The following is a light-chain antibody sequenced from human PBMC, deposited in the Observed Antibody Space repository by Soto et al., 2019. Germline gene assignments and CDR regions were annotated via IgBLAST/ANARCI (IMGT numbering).Light chain of an antibody. J-gene: IGLJ2*01. CDR2: EDT. V-gene: IGLV6-57*04. Sequence: NFMLTQPHSVSESPGKTVTISCTRSSGSIASNYVQWYQQRPGSAPTTVIYEDTQRPSGVPDRFSGSIDSSSNSASLTISGLKTVDDADYYCQSYDSSTPVVFGEGTKLTVL. CDR3: QSYDSSTPVV. CDR1: SGSIASNY.